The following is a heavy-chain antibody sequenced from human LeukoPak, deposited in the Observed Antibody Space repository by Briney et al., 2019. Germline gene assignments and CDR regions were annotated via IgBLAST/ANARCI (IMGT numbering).Heavy chain of an antibody. CDR2: ISGSGGST. V-gene: IGHV3-23*01. CDR1: GLSISDYW. J-gene: IGHJ4*02. CDR3: ARGLAAAGEPLDY. D-gene: IGHD6-13*01. Sequence: GGSLRLSFAGSGLSISDYWMHWVRQAPGKGLEWVSAISGSGGSTYYADSVKGRFTISRDNSKNTLYLQMNSLRAEDTAVYYCARGLAAAGEPLDYWGQGTLVTVSS.